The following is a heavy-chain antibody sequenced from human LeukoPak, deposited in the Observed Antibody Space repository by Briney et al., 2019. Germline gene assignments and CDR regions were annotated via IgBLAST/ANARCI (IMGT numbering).Heavy chain of an antibody. J-gene: IGHJ6*04. D-gene: IGHD3-10*01. V-gene: IGHV1-2*04. CDR1: GYTFTCYY. CDR3: ARGGYYGSGSYYTNRYYYYGMDV. Sequence: GASVKVSCKASGYTFTCYYMHWVRQAPGQGLEWMGWINPNSGGTNYAQKFQGWVTMTRDTSISTAYMELSRLRSDDTAVYYCARGGYYGSGSYYTNRYYYYGMDVWGKGTTVTVSS. CDR2: INPNSGGT.